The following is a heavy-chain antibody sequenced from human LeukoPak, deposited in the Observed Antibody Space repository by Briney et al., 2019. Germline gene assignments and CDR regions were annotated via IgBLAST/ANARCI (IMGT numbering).Heavy chain of an antibody. V-gene: IGHV4-38-2*02. D-gene: IGHD3-22*01. CDR1: GYSISSGYY. Sequence: PSETLSLTCTVSGYSISSGYYWGWIRQPPGKGLEWIGSIYHSGSTYYNPSLKSRVTISVDTSKNQFSLNLGSVSAADTAMYYCARTLLPAVKGAFDIWGQGTMVTVSS. CDR3: ARTLLPAVKGAFDI. CDR2: IYHSGST. J-gene: IGHJ3*02.